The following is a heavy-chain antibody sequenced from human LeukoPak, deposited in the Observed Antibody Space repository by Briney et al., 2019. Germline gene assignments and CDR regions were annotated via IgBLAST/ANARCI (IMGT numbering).Heavy chain of an antibody. Sequence: PSETLSLTCTVSGGSISSYYWSWIRQPAGKGLEWIGRIYTSGSTNYNPSLKSRVTMSVDTSKNQFSLKLSSVTAADTAVYYCARGGSTSGFYYYMDVWGKGTTVTVSS. V-gene: IGHV4-4*07. CDR3: ARGGSTSGFYYYMDV. CDR1: GGSISSYY. CDR2: IYTSGST. J-gene: IGHJ6*03. D-gene: IGHD2-2*01.